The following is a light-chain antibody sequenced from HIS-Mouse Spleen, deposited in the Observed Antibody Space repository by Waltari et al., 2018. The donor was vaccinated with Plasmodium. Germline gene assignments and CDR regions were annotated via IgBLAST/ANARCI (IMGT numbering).Light chain of an antibody. CDR3: QQRSNWPIT. V-gene: IGKV3-11*01. J-gene: IGKJ3*01. CDR1: QSVSSY. CDR2: DAS. Sequence: EIVLTQSPATLSLSPGERATLPCRASQSVSSYLAWYQQKPGQAPRLLINDASNRATGIPARFSGSGSGTDFTLTISSLEPEDFAVYYCQQRSNWPITFGPGTKVDIK.